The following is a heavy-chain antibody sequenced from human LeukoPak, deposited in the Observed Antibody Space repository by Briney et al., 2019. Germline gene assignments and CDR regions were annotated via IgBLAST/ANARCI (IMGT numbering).Heavy chain of an antibody. J-gene: IGHJ4*02. D-gene: IGHD2-15*01. CDR2: IYYSGST. CDR1: GGSISSYY. V-gene: IGHV4-59*08. CDR3: ARQVVVVAASVYFDY. Sequence: SETLSLTCTVSGGSISSYYWSWIRQPPGKGLEWIGYIYYSGSTNYNPSLKSRVTISVDTSKNQFSLGLSSVTAADTAVYYCARQVVVVAASVYFDYWGQGTLVTVSS.